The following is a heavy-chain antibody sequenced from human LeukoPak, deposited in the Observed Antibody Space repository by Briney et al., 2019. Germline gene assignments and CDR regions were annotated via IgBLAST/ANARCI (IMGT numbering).Heavy chain of an antibody. Sequence: GGSLRLSCAASGFTFSSHGMHWVRQAPGKGPEWVVVISYDGSNTYYADSVKGRFTISRDNSKNTLYLQMNSLRAEDTAVYYCAKPRLLATGDGSVFDYWGQGALVTVSS. CDR3: AKPRLLATGDGSVFDY. J-gene: IGHJ4*02. V-gene: IGHV3-30*18. CDR1: GFTFSSHG. D-gene: IGHD7-27*01. CDR2: ISYDGSNT.